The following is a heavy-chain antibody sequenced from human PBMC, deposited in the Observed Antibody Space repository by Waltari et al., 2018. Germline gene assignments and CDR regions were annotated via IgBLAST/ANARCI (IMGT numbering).Heavy chain of an antibody. Sequence: EVQLVESGGGLVQPGGSLRLSCAASGFTFSSYWMSWVRQAPGKGLEGVANIKQDGSEKYYVDSVKGRFTISRDNAKNSLYLQMNSLRAEDTAVYYCARDRRGYSSSWYDYWGQGTLVTVSS. D-gene: IGHD6-13*01. V-gene: IGHV3-7*01. CDR1: GFTFSSYW. CDR3: ARDRRGYSSSWYDY. CDR2: IKQDGSEK. J-gene: IGHJ4*02.